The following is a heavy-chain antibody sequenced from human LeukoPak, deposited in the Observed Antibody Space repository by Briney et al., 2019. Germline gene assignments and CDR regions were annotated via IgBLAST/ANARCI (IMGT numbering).Heavy chain of an antibody. Sequence: SETLSLTCTVSGGSISSSSYYWGWIRQPPGKGLEWIGSIYYSGSTYYNPSLKSRVTISVDTSKNQFSLKLSSVTAADTAVYYCARPYSSGWYGGVLHPFDPWGQGTLVTASS. J-gene: IGHJ5*02. V-gene: IGHV4-39*01. CDR3: ARPYSSGWYGGVLHPFDP. CDR2: IYYSGST. D-gene: IGHD6-19*01. CDR1: GGSISSSSYY.